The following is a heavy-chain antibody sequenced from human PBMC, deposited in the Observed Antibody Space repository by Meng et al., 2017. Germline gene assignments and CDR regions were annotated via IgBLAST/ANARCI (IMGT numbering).Heavy chain of an antibody. CDR1: GSHLPDHY. J-gene: IGHJ4*02. V-gene: IGHV1-2*06. Sequence: VQLVRSRPEVKRPGASVKVSCQPSGSHLPDHYNTWVRRAPGQGLEWMGRINPKSGDTHYAQKFQARVTMTGDTSISTAYMELSGLRSDDTAMYYCARDEDISAAGKLFGDYWGQGTLVTVSS. D-gene: IGHD6-25*01. CDR3: ARDEDISAAGKLFGDY. CDR2: INPKSGDT.